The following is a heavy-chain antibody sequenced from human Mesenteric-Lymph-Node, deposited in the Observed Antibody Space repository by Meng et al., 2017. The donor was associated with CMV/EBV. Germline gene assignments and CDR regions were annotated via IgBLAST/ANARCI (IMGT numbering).Heavy chain of an antibody. CDR3: AREAPIIAAFDI. Sequence: GESLKISCAASGFTVSSNYMSWVRQAPGKGLEWVSVIYSGGSTYYADSVKGRFTISRDNSKNTLYLQMISLRAEDTAVYYCAREAPIIAAFDIWGQGTMVTVSS. V-gene: IGHV3-53*05. J-gene: IGHJ3*02. CDR1: GFTVSSNY. CDR2: IYSGGST. D-gene: IGHD2-21*01.